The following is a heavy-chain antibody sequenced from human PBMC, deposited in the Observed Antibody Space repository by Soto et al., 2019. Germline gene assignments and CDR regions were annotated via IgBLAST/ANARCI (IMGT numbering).Heavy chain of an antibody. D-gene: IGHD4-17*01. J-gene: IGHJ4*02. Sequence: QVHLVQSGAEVKKPGASVRVSCKASGYTFTNFYMHWVRQAPGQGLEWMGLINPSGGATSYPQTFQGRVTLTRDTSTSTVYMELSSLGPEDTAVYCCARGEYGYGDYHPPDYWGQGTLVTVSS. CDR2: INPSGGAT. CDR1: GYTFTNFY. CDR3: ARGEYGYGDYHPPDY. V-gene: IGHV1-46*03.